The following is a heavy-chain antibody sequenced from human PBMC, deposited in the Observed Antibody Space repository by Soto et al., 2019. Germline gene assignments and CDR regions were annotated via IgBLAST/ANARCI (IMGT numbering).Heavy chain of an antibody. D-gene: IGHD6-13*01. CDR3: ARDGDSSSWYYFDYYYYGMDV. J-gene: IGHJ6*02. Sequence: GGSLRLSCAASGFTFSSYSMNWVRQAPGKGLEWVSSISSSSSYIYYADSVKGRFTISRDNAKNSLYLQMNSLRAEDTAVYYCARDGDSSSWYYFDYYYYGMDVWGQGTTVTVSS. CDR1: GFTFSSYS. CDR2: ISSSSSYI. V-gene: IGHV3-21*01.